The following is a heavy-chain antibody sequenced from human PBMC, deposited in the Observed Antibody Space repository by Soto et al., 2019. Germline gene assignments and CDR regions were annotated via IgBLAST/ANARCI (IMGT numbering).Heavy chain of an antibody. CDR2: IIPIFGTA. CDR3: AREPLPPADYYCSGYPTYYYGMDV. CDR1: GGTFSSYA. J-gene: IGHJ6*02. D-gene: IGHD3-10*01. V-gene: IGHV1-69*06. Sequence: SVKVSCKASGGTFSSYAISWVRQAPGQGLEWMGGIIPIFGTANYAQKFQGRVTITADKSTSTAYMELSSLRSEDTAVYYCAREPLPPADYYCSGYPTYYYGMDVWGQRTTVTVSS.